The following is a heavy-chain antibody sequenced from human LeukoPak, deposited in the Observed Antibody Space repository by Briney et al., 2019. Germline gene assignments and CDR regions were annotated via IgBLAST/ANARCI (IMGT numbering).Heavy chain of an antibody. Sequence: SETLSLTCTVSGGSISSSSYYWGWIRQPPGQGLEWIGSIYYSGSTYYNPSLKSRVTIPVDTSKNQFSLKLSSVTAADTAVYYCARHSSGWYGNSGYWGQGTLVTVSS. CDR1: GGSISSSSYY. V-gene: IGHV4-39*01. D-gene: IGHD6-19*01. CDR2: IYYSGST. CDR3: ARHSSGWYGNSGY. J-gene: IGHJ4*02.